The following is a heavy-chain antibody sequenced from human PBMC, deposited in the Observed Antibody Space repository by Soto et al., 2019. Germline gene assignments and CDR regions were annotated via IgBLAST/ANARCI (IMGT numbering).Heavy chain of an antibody. CDR2: INWNGGST. CDR1: GFTFDDYG. V-gene: IGHV3-20*04. J-gene: IGHJ6*02. Sequence: EVQLVESGGGVVRPGGSLRLSCAASGFTFDDYGMSWVRQAPGKGLEWVSGINWNGGSTGYADSVKGRFTISRDNAKNSLYLQMNSLRAEDTALYYCARGSHYYGDYIRVTEDNYGMDVWGQGTTVTVSS. D-gene: IGHD4-17*01. CDR3: ARGSHYYGDYIRVTEDNYGMDV.